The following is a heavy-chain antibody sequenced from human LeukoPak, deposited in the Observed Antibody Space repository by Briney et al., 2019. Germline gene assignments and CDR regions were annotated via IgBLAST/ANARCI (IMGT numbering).Heavy chain of an antibody. Sequence: SETLSLTCTVSGGSIGSTNYYWTWIRQPPGKGLEWIGEIYHSGSTNYNPSLKSRVTISVDTSKNQFSLKLYSVTAADTAVYYCARGGDYGDYVFHYWGQGTLVTVSS. CDR3: ARGGDYGDYVFHY. V-gene: IGHV4-39*07. J-gene: IGHJ4*02. CDR1: GGSIGSTNYY. D-gene: IGHD4-17*01. CDR2: IYHSGST.